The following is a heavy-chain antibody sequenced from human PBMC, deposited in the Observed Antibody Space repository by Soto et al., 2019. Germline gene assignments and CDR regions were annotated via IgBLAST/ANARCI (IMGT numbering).Heavy chain of an antibody. CDR3: AKDHRSSGGRDYFDS. V-gene: IGHV3-9*01. CDR2: ISWNSGSI. J-gene: IGHJ4*02. D-gene: IGHD6-19*01. Sequence: EVQLVESGGGLVQPGRSLRLSCAASGFTFDDYAMHWVRQAPGKGLGWVSGISWNSGSIGYADSVKGRFTISRDNAKNSLYRQMNSLRAEDTALYSSAKDHRSSGGRDYFDSCGQGTLVTFAA. CDR1: GFTFDDYA.